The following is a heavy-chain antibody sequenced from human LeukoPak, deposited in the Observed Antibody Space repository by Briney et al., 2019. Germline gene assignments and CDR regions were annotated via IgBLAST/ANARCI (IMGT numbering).Heavy chain of an antibody. J-gene: IGHJ3*02. Sequence: PGGSLRLSCAASGFTFDDYAMHWVRQAPGKGLEWVSLISWDGGSTYYADSVKGRFTISRDNSKNSLYLQMNSLRAEDTALYYCAKVIAGGVLLWFGESSVAFDIWGQGTMVTISS. CDR1: GFTFDDYA. V-gene: IGHV3-43D*03. D-gene: IGHD3-10*01. CDR2: ISWDGGST. CDR3: AKVIAGGVLLWFGESSVAFDI.